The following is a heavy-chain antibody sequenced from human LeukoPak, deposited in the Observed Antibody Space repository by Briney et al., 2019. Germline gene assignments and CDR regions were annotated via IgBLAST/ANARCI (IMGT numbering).Heavy chain of an antibody. D-gene: IGHD2-15*01. J-gene: IGHJ3*02. CDR1: GFTSSSYA. CDR2: ISGSGGST. CDR3: ARGVGGSRAFDI. V-gene: IGHV3-23*01. Sequence: GGSLRLSCAASGFTSSSYAMSWVRQAPGKVLEWVSAISGSGGSTYYADSVKGRFTISRDNSKNTLFLQMSSLRAEDTAVYYCARGVGGSRAFDIWGQGTMVTVSS.